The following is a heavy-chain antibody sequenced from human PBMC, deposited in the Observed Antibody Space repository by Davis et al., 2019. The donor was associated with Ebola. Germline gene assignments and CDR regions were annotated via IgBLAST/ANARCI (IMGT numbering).Heavy chain of an antibody. CDR3: ARELDGVDY. D-gene: IGHD4-17*01. V-gene: IGHV3-21*01. CDR1: RFTFDDYA. CDR2: ISSSSSYI. Sequence: GESLKISCAASRFTFDDYAMHWVRQAPGKGLEWVSSISSSSSYIYYADSVKGRFTISRDNAKNSLYLQMNSLRAEDTAVYYCARELDGVDYWGQGTLVTVSS. J-gene: IGHJ4*02.